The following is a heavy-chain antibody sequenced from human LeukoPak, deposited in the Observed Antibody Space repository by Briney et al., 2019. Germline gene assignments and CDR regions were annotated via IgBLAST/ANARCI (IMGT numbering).Heavy chain of an antibody. CDR1: GGSISSGGYY. CDR3: ARARYGSCWYPFDY. Sequence: SQTLSLTCTVSGGSISSGGYYWSWIRQHPGKGLEWIGYIYYSGSTYYNPSLKSRVTISVDTSKNQFSLKLSSVTAADTAVYYCARARYGSCWYPFDYWGQGTLVTVSS. V-gene: IGHV4-31*03. CDR2: IYYSGST. J-gene: IGHJ4*02. D-gene: IGHD6-13*01.